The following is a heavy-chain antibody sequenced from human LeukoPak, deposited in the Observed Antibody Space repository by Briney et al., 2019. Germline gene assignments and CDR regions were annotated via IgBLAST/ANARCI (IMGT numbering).Heavy chain of an antibody. V-gene: IGHV3-30*04. D-gene: IGHD5-12*01. CDR1: GFTFSSYA. Sequence: PGGSLRLSCAASGFTFSSYAMHWVRQAPGKGLEWVAVISYDGSNKYYADSVKGRFTISRDNSKHTLYLQMNSLRAEDTAVYYCARDRGGYDEDDYFDYWGQGTLVTVSS. CDR2: ISYDGSNK. CDR3: ARDRGGYDEDDYFDY. J-gene: IGHJ4*02.